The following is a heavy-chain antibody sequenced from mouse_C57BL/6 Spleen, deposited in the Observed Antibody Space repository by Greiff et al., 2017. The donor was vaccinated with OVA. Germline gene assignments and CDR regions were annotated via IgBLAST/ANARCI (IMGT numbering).Heavy chain of an antibody. D-gene: IGHD1-1*01. V-gene: IGHV1-50*01. J-gene: IGHJ3*01. CDR1: GYTFTSYW. Sequence: VQLQQPGAELVKPGASVKLSCKASGYTFTSYWMQWVKQRPGQGLEWIGEIDPSDSYNNYNQKFKGKATLTVDTSSSTAYMQLSSLTSEDSAVDYCARGYYGSSPAWFAYWGQGTLVTVSA. CDR2: IDPSDSYN. CDR3: ARGYYGSSPAWFAY.